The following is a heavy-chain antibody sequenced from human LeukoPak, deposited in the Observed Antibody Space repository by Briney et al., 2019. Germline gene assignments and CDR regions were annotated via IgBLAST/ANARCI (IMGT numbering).Heavy chain of an antibody. CDR3: ARRVAVAGRNDWFDP. V-gene: IGHV4-39*01. J-gene: IGHJ5*02. Sequence: SETLSLTCTVSGGSITSGTYYWGWIRQPPGTGLEWIGSIYYSGNTYYNPSLKSRVSISIDTSKSQFSLKLNSVTAADTAVYYCARRVAVAGRNDWFDPWGQGTLVTVSS. CDR1: GGSITSGTYY. D-gene: IGHD6-19*01. CDR2: IYYSGNT.